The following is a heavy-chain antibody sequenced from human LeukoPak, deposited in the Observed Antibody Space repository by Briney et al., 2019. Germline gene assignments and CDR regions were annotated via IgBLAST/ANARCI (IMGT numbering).Heavy chain of an antibody. V-gene: IGHV3-13*01. D-gene: IGHD5-24*01. CDR3: ARASRDGYNADAFDI. J-gene: IGHJ3*02. CDR1: GSTFSSYD. Sequence: GGSLRLSCAASGSTFSSYDMHWVRQATGKGLEWVSAIGTAGDTYYPGSVKGRFTISRENAKNSLYLQMNSLRAGDTAVYYCARASRDGYNADAFDIWGQGTMVTVSS. CDR2: IGTAGDT.